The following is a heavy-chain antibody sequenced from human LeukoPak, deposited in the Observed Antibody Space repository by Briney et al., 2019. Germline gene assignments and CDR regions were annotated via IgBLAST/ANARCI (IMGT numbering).Heavy chain of an antibody. CDR1: GGTFSSYA. V-gene: IGHV1-69*13. D-gene: IGHD4-23*01. CDR3: ARAPGVTHGPFDY. Sequence: SVKVSCKASGGTFSSYAISWVRQAPGQGLEWMGGIIPIFGTANYAQKFQGRVTITAGESTSTAYMELSSLRSEDTAVYYCARAPGVTHGPFDYWGQGTLVTVSS. CDR2: IIPIFGTA. J-gene: IGHJ4*02.